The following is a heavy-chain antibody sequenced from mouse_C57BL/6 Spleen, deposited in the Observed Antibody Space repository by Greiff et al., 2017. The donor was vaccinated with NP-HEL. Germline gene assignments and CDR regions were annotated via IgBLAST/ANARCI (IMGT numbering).Heavy chain of an antibody. CDR3: ARGGQLRPFAY. V-gene: IGHV1-47*01. CDR1: GYTFTTYP. CDR2: FHPYNDDT. Sequence: QVQLKESGAELVKPGASVKMSCKASGYTFTTYPIEWMKQNHGKSLEWIGNFHPYNDDTKYNEKFKGKATLPVEKSSSTVYLELSRLTSDDSAVYYCARGGQLRPFAYWGQGTLVTVSA. D-gene: IGHD3-2*02. J-gene: IGHJ3*01.